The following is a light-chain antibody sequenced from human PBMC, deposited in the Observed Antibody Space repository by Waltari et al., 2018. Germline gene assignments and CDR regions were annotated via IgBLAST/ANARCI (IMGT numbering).Light chain of an antibody. Sequence: DIQMTQSPSSLSASVGDRVTITCRASQSISGFLNWYQQKPGRAPTLVIYAASGLQSGVPSRFSGSVSGTDFTLTISSLQPEDFATYYCQQSYSNPYTVGQGTKLEI. CDR2: AAS. CDR1: QSISGF. CDR3: QQSYSNPYT. J-gene: IGKJ2*01. V-gene: IGKV1-39*01.